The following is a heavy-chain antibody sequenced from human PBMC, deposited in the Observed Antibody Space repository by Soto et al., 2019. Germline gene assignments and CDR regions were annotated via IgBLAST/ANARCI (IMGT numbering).Heavy chain of an antibody. D-gene: IGHD6-19*01. V-gene: IGHV4-59*01. J-gene: IGHJ6*02. CDR2: RYYSRST. CDR1: GGSISTYY. Sequence: PSETLSLTCTVSGGSISTYYWSWIRQPPAKGLEWIGDRYYSRSTSYNPSLKSRVTISVDTSKNQSPQKLRSVTAADTAVYYCASYRSSGRDQGNGMDVWGQGTPVTVSS. CDR3: ASYRSSGRDQGNGMDV.